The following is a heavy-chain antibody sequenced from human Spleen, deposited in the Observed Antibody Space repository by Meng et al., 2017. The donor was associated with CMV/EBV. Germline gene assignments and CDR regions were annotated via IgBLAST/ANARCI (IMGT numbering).Heavy chain of an antibody. CDR3: ARAMDV. J-gene: IGHJ6*02. Sequence: GESLKISCAASRFTFDDYTMHWVRQAPGKGLEWVSLISWDGGTTYYADSVKGRFTISRDNAKNSVYLQMNSLRADDTAVYYCARAMDVWGQGTTVTVSS. CDR2: ISWDGGTT. V-gene: IGHV3-43*01. CDR1: RFTFDDYT.